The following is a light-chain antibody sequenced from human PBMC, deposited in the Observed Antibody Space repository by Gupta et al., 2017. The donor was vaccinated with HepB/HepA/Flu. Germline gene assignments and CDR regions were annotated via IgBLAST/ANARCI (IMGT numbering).Light chain of an antibody. Sequence: IVLTPSPGTLSLSPGERATLPCRASQSISSNYLTWYQQKPGQAPRLLIYGASSRATGIPDRGSGRGSGTVFTTSSSRLEHEYAAFYFWQHTGCAPWTFGHGTKVEVK. CDR3: QHTGCAPWT. CDR1: QSISSNY. CDR2: GAS. J-gene: IGKJ1*01. V-gene: IGKV3-20*01.